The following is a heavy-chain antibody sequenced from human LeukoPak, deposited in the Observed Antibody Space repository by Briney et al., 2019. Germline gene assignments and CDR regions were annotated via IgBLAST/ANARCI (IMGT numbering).Heavy chain of an antibody. CDR2: ISNDGSNT. CDR1: GFNFTTYG. CDR3: AKMSIDYDFWSAFDI. Sequence: GRSLRLSCAASGFNFTTYGTHWVRQAPGRGPEWVAVISNDGSNTYYGDSVKGRFTISRDASKNMLYLQMNSLKVEDTALYYCAKMSIDYDFWSAFDIWGQGTTVTVSS. J-gene: IGHJ3*02. D-gene: IGHD3-3*01. V-gene: IGHV3-30*18.